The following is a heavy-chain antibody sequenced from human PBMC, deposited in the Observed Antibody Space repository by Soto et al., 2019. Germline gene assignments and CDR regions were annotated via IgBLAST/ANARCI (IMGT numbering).Heavy chain of an antibody. CDR2: ISYDGSNK. D-gene: IGHD4-4*01. Sequence: GGSLRLSCAASGFTFSSYGMHWVRQAPGKXLEWVAVISYDGSNKYYADSVKGRFTISRDNSKNTLYLQMNSLRAEDTAVYYCAKDRATVPTYYYYRTDVWGQGTTVTVSS. J-gene: IGHJ6*02. V-gene: IGHV3-30*18. CDR3: AKDRATVPTYYYYRTDV. CDR1: GFTFSSYG.